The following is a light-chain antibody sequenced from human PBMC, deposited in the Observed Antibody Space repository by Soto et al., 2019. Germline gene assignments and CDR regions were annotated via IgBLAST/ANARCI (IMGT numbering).Light chain of an antibody. Sequence: QSALTRPASVSGSPGQSITISCTGTSSDVGGYNYVSWYQQHPGKAPKLMIYEVSNRPSGVSNRFSGSKSGNTASLTISGLQAEDEADYYCSSYTSTYVFGTGTKLTVL. CDR1: SSDVGGYNY. V-gene: IGLV2-14*01. J-gene: IGLJ1*01. CDR2: EVS. CDR3: SSYTSTYV.